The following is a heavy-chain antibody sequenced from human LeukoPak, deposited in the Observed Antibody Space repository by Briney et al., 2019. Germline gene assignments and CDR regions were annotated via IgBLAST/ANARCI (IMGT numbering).Heavy chain of an antibody. V-gene: IGHV1-69*04. Sequence: ASVKVSCKASGGTFSSYAISWVRQAPGQGLEWMGRIIPILGIANYAQKFQGRVTITADKSTSTAYMELSSLRSEDTAVYYCAREIRRYCGNYDYWGQGTLVTVSS. CDR2: IIPILGIA. J-gene: IGHJ4*02. D-gene: IGHD4-23*01. CDR3: AREIRRYCGNYDY. CDR1: GGTFSSYA.